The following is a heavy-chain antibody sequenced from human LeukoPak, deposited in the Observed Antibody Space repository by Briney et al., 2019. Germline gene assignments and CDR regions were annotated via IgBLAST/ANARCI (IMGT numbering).Heavy chain of an antibody. CDR2: ISSSSSTI. CDR3: AKGDSTGTLGAHFDY. D-gene: IGHD1-1*01. CDR1: GFTFSSYS. Sequence: PGGSLRLSCAASGFTFSSYSMNWVRQAPGKGLEWVSYISSSSSTIYYADSVKGRFTISRDNAKNSLYLQMNSLRAEDTALYYCAKGDSTGTLGAHFDYWGQGTLVTVSS. V-gene: IGHV3-48*01. J-gene: IGHJ4*02.